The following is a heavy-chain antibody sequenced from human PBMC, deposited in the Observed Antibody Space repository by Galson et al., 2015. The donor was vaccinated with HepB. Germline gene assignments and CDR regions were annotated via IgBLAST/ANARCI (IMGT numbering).Heavy chain of an antibody. V-gene: IGHV1-69*02. D-gene: IGHD5-18*01. CDR2: IIPILGRT. CDR1: GGTFNSYS. CDR3: ARFTTMVAPGID. J-gene: IGHJ4*02. Sequence: SVKVSCKASGGTFNSYSISWVRQAPGQGLEWMGRIIPILGRTHYAQKFQGRVLITADKSTNTAYMELSSLRFEDTAVYYCARFTTMVAPGIDWGQGTLVIFSS.